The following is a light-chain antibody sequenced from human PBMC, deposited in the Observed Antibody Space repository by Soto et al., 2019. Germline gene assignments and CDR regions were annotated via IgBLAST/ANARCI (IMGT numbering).Light chain of an antibody. V-gene: IGKV3-20*01. CDR1: QSVSSSY. CDR3: QQYENSPET. Sequence: EIVLTQSPGTLSLSPGERATLSCRASQSVSSSYLAWYQQRPGQAPRLLIYGASTTATGIPDRFSGSGSGTDFTLTISRLEPEDSAVDYCQQYENSPETFGQGTKVDSK. J-gene: IGKJ1*01. CDR2: GAS.